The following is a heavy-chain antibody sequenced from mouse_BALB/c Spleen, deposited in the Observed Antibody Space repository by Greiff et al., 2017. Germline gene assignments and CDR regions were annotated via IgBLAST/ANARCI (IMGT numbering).Heavy chain of an antibody. CDR3: ARQEYDYAWFAY. CDR1: GFTFSSYA. D-gene: IGHD2-4*01. Sequence: EVMLVESGGGLVKPGGSLKLSCAASGFTFSSYAMSRVRQTPEKRLEWVATISSGGSYTYYPDSVKGRFTISRDNAKNTLYLQMSSLRSEDTAMYYCARQEYDYAWFAYWGQGTLVTVSA. V-gene: IGHV5-9-3*01. CDR2: ISSGGSYT. J-gene: IGHJ3*01.